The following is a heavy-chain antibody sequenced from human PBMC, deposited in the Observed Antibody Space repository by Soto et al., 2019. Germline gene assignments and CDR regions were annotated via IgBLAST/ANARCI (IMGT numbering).Heavy chain of an antibody. J-gene: IGHJ4*02. Sequence: GGSLRLSCAASGFTFSSYAMSWVRQAPGKGLEWVSAISGSGGSTYYADSVKGRFTISRDNSKNTLYLQMNSLRAEDTAVYYCAGVVVAATPTRYFDYWGQGTLVTVSS. CDR3: AGVVVAATPTRYFDY. D-gene: IGHD2-15*01. CDR2: ISGSGGST. V-gene: IGHV3-23*01. CDR1: GFTFSSYA.